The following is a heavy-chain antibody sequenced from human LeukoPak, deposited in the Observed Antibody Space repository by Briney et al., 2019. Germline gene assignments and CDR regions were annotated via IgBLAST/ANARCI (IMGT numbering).Heavy chain of an antibody. V-gene: IGHV1-69*04. D-gene: IGHD3-22*01. CDR1: GGTFSSYA. J-gene: IGHJ4*02. CDR2: IIPILGIA. CDR3: ARETYYYDSSGYYYQPAVDC. Sequence: SVKVSCKASGGTFSSYAISWVRQAPGQGLEWMGRIIPILGIANYAQKFQGRVTITADKSTSTAYMELSSLRSEDTAVYYCARETYYYDSSGYYYQPAVDCWGQGTLVTVSS.